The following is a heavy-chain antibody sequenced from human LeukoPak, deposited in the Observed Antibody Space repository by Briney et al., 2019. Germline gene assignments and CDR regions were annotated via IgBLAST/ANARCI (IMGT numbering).Heavy chain of an antibody. V-gene: IGHV4-38-2*01. J-gene: IGHJ6*03. CDR1: GFSFSDYY. CDR3: ASRAYYPDLDYYYYMDV. CDR2: IYYGGST. Sequence: LRLSCAASGFSFSDYYWGWIRQPPGKGLEWIGIIYYGGSTYYNPSFKSQVTISVDTSKNQFSLKLSSVTAADTAVYYCASRAYYPDLDYYYYMDVWGKGTTVTVSS. D-gene: IGHD1-26*01.